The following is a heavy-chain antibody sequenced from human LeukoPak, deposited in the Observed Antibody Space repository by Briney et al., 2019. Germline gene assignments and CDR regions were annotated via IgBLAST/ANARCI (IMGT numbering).Heavy chain of an antibody. D-gene: IGHD3-9*01. CDR2: IYSGGST. CDR3: ARALRYFDWLPHDAFDI. Sequence: GGSLRLSCAASGFTVSSNYMSWVRQAPGKGLEWVSVIYSGGSTYYADSVKGRFTISRDNSKNTLYLQMNSLRAEDTAVYYCARALRYFDWLPHDAFDIWGQGTMVTVSS. J-gene: IGHJ3*02. CDR1: GFTVSSNY. V-gene: IGHV3-53*01.